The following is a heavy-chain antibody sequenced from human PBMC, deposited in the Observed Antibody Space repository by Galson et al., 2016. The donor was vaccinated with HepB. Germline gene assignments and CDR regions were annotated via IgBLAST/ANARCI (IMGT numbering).Heavy chain of an antibody. V-gene: IGHV3-7*03. D-gene: IGHD2-21*01. CDR1: GFTFSSFW. CDR2: IKEDGTEK. CDR3: TTLWSDLRPYPDMDG. Sequence: SLRLSCAASGFTFSSFWMNWVRQAPGMGLEWVANIKEDGTEKYYMDSVKGRFTVSRDNAKNSLYLQMNSLRAEDTAVYYCTTLWSDLRPYPDMDGWGQGTTVAVSS. J-gene: IGHJ6*02.